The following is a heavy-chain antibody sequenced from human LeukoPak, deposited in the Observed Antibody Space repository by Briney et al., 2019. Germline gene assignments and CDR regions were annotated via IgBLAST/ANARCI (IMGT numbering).Heavy chain of an antibody. CDR1: GFSFSSYD. CDR3: AKDATRPTSGAPGY. Sequence: PGGSLRLSYAASGFSFSSYDMHWVRQAPGKGLEWVAFIRYDGSNKYYSDSVKGRFTISRDNSKNTLYLQMNSLRAEDTALYYCAKDATRPTSGAPGYLVQGTLVTVSS. V-gene: IGHV3-30*02. CDR2: IRYDGSNK. D-gene: IGHD6-6*01. J-gene: IGHJ4*02.